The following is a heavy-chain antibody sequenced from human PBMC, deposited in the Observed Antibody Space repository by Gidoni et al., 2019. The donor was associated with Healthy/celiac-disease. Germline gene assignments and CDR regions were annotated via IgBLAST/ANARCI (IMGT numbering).Heavy chain of an antibody. D-gene: IGHD6-19*01. CDR3: ARDPGYSSGWLFDY. CDR2: IWYDGSNK. V-gene: IGHV3-33*01. CDR1: GFTFSSYG. J-gene: IGHJ4*02. Sequence: QVQLVASGGGVVQPGRSLRLSCAASGFTFSSYGMHWVRQAPGKGREWVAVIWYDGSNKYYADSVKGRFTISRDNSKNTLYLQMNSLRAEDTAVYYCARDPGYSSGWLFDYWGQGTLVTVSS.